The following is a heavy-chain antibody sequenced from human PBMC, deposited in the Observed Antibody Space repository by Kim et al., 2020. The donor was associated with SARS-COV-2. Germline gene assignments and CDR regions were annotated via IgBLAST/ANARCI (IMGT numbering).Heavy chain of an antibody. D-gene: IGHD2-15*01. CDR2: ISYSGSA. J-gene: IGHJ1*01. V-gene: IGHV4-31*03. CDR3: ARDLSTLATDKLDF. Sequence: SETLSLTCRVSGAFINTRGAYWTWIRQRPGKGLEWIGYISYSGSAYYNPSLESRITISLDTSKNQFSLSVTSVTAADTAVYYCARDLSTLATDKLDFWGQGTLVTVSS. CDR1: GAFINTRGAY.